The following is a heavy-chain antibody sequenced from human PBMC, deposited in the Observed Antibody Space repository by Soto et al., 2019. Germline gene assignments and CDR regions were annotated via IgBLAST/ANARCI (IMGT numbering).Heavy chain of an antibody. J-gene: IGHJ4*02. CDR3: ARYLTGDYALFDY. CDR1: GGSISSYY. CDR2: IYYSGST. Sequence: SETLSLTCTVSGGSISSYYWSWIRQPPGKGLEWIGYIYYSGSTNYNPSLKSRVTISVDTSKNQFSLKLSSVTAADTAVYYCARYLTGDYALFDYWGQGTLVTVSS. V-gene: IGHV4-59*08. D-gene: IGHD7-27*01.